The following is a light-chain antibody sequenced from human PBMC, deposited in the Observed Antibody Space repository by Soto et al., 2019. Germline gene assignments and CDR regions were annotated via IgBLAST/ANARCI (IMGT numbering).Light chain of an antibody. CDR2: SAS. Sequence: DIQMTQSPSSLSASVRDRVTITCRASQNIGNSLNWYQQKPGKAPSLLIESASSLHSGVPSRFTGSGSGTDFTLTISSLEPEDSATYYCQQSHTTPLTFGGGTKVEIK. V-gene: IGKV1-39*01. CDR3: QQSHTTPLT. CDR1: QNIGNS. J-gene: IGKJ4*01.